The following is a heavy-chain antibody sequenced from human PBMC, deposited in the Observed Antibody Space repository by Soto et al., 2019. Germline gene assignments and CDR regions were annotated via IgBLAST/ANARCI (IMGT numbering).Heavy chain of an antibody. CDR2: INAYNGNT. J-gene: IGHJ4*02. CDR1: GYTFTSYG. Sequence: ASVKVSCKASGYTFTSYGISWVRQAPGQGLEWMGWINAYNGNTEYSQKVQDRVTIARDTSASTAYMELSSLRSDDTAVYYCATGARRGFWGQGTLVTVSS. V-gene: IGHV1-18*01. CDR3: ATGARRGF. D-gene: IGHD1-1*01.